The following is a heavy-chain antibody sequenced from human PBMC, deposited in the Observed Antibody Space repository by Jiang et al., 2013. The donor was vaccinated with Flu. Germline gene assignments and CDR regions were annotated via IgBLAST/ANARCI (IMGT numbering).Heavy chain of an antibody. CDR1: GFTFSGEE. V-gene: IGHV3-48*03. CDR3: ARDRGVSASSN. J-gene: IGHJ4*02. CDR2: ISSRSETI. D-gene: IGHD6-13*01. Sequence: VQLLESGGGSVQPGGSLRLSCVGSGFTFSGEEMNWVRQAPGKGLEWLSFISSRSETILYADSVKGRFTISRDNVKNSLYLQMNSLRVEDTGVYYCARDRGVSASSNWGQGTLVTVS.